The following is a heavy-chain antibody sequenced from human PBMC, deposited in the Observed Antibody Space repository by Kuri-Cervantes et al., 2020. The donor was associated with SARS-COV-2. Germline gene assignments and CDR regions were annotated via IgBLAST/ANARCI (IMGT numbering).Heavy chain of an antibody. Sequence: GGSLRLSCVASGFTVSSNYMSWVRQAPGRGLEWVSVLYTGGSSHYADSVKGRFTISRDNSKNTLYLQMNSLRAEDTAVYYCARGGEMATIMHRLDYWGQGTLVTVSS. D-gene: IGHD5-24*01. CDR2: LYTGGSS. CDR3: ARGGEMATIMHRLDY. CDR1: GFTVSSNY. V-gene: IGHV3-66*02. J-gene: IGHJ4*02.